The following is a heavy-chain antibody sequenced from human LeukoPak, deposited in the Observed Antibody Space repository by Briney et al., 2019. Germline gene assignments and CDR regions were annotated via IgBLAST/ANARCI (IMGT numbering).Heavy chain of an antibody. Sequence: PSETLSLTCTVSGGSISSYYWSWIRQPPGKGLGWIGYIYYSGSTNYNPSLKSRVTISLDTSKTQFSLKLSSVTAADTAVYYCGYCSGGTCYSAYWGQGTLVTVSS. V-gene: IGHV4-59*01. CDR3: GYCSGGTCYSAY. J-gene: IGHJ4*02. CDR2: IYYSGST. D-gene: IGHD2-15*01. CDR1: GGSISSYY.